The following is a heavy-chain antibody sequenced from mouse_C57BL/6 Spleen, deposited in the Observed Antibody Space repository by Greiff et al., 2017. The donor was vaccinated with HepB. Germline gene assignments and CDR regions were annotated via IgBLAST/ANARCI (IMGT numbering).Heavy chain of an antibody. V-gene: IGHV1-59*01. D-gene: IGHD2-3*01. CDR1: GYTFTSYW. CDR2: IDPSDSYT. CDR3: ARIYDSYYFDY. Sequence: QVQLQQPGAELVRPGPSVKLSCKASGYTFTSYWMHWVKQRPGQGLEWIGVIDPSDSYTNYNQKFKGKATLTVDTSSSTAYMQLSSLTSEDSAVYYCARIYDSYYFDYWGQGTTLTVSS. J-gene: IGHJ2*01.